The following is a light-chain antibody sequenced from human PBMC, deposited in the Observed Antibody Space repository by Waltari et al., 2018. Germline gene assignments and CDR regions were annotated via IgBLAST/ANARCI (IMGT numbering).Light chain of an antibody. CDR2: GAS. V-gene: IGKV3-20*01. J-gene: IGKJ4*01. CDR3: QQYDGSSVT. CDR1: QTISGSW. Sequence: EIVLTQSPGTLSLSPGERATLSCRASQTISGSWLTWYQQKPGQAPRLIIYGASIRATASPDRFSGSGSGTDFTLTISRLEPEDFAVYYCQQYDGSSVTFGGGTKVEI.